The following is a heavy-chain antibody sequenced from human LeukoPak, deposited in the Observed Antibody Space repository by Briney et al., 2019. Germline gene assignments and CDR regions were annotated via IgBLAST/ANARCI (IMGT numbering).Heavy chain of an antibody. CDR2: ISYDGSNK. V-gene: IGHV3-30*18. J-gene: IGHJ4*02. CDR3: AKVVATSLPDY. D-gene: IGHD5-12*01. CDR1: GFTFSSYG. Sequence: PGGSQRLSCAASGFTFSSYGMHWVRQAPGKGLEWVAVISYDGSNKYYADSVKGRFTISRDNSKNTLYLQMNSLRAEDTAVYYCAKVVATSLPDYWGQGTLVTVSS.